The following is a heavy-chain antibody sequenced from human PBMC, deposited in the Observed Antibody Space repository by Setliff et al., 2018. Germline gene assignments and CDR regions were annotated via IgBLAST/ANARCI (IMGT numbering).Heavy chain of an antibody. CDR1: GYAFTTYY. D-gene: IGHD3-3*01. CDR2: INPSDGST. V-gene: IGHV1-46*01. Sequence: GASVKVSCKASGYAFTTYYMHWVRQAPGQGLEWIGVINPSDGSTTYAQKFQGRVTMTRDTSTNTVYMQLSDLRSEDTAVYYCARENMAKNFWGEHSDYWGQGTLVTVSS. CDR3: ARENMAKNFWGEHSDY. J-gene: IGHJ4*02.